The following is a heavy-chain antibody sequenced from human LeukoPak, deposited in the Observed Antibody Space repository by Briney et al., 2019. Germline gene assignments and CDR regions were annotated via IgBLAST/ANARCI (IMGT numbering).Heavy chain of an antibody. Sequence: GGSLRLSCAASGFTVSSNYMSWVRQAPGKGLEWVSVIYSGGSTYYADSVKGRFTISRDNSKNTLYLQMNSLRAEDTAVYYCARSAIALGWDGSSYNFDYWGQGTLVTVSS. D-gene: IGHD1-26*01. CDR1: GFTVSSNY. V-gene: IGHV3-53*01. CDR2: IYSGGST. CDR3: ARSAIALGWDGSSYNFDY. J-gene: IGHJ4*02.